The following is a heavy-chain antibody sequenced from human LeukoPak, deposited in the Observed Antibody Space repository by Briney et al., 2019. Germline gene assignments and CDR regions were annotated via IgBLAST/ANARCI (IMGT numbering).Heavy chain of an antibody. J-gene: IGHJ6*02. D-gene: IGHD1-1*01. V-gene: IGHV3-23*01. CDR2: ISGSGGST. CDR1: GFTFSSYA. Sequence: GGSLRLSCAASGFTFSSYAMSWVRQAPGKGLEWVSAISGSGGSTYYADSVKGRFTISRDNSKNTLYLQMNRLRAEDTAVYYCARGQLEWENYYYGMDVWGQGTTVTVSS. CDR3: ARGQLEWENYYYGMDV.